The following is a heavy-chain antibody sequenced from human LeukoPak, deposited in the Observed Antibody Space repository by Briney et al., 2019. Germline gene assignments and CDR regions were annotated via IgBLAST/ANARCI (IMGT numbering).Heavy chain of an antibody. CDR2: IYYSGTT. V-gene: IGHV4-59*11. J-gene: IGHJ4*02. CDR3: ARGVYIAAAQYGY. CDR1: GGSISSHY. D-gene: IGHD6-13*01. Sequence: SETLSLTCTVSGGSISSHYWSWIRQPPGKGLEWIGYIYYSGTTNYNPSLKSRVTISVDTSKNQFSLKLSSVTAADTAVYYCARGVYIAAAQYGYWGQGTLSPSPQ.